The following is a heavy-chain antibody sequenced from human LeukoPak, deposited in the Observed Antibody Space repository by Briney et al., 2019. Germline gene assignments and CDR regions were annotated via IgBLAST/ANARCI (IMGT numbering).Heavy chain of an antibody. Sequence: PGRSLRLSCAAYGFTFSSYDMHWVRQAPGKGLEWVAVISYDGSNKYYADSVKGRFTISRDNSKNTLYLQMNSLRAEDTAVYYCASLTGTTESWGQGTLVTVSS. D-gene: IGHD1-7*01. V-gene: IGHV3-30-3*01. CDR3: ASLTGTTES. CDR2: ISYDGSNK. CDR1: GFTFSSYD. J-gene: IGHJ4*02.